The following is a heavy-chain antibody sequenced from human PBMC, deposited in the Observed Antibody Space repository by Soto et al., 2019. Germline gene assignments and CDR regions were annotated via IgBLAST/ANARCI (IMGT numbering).Heavy chain of an antibody. CDR1: GFSLRTYG. Sequence: PGGSLRLSCAASGFSLRTYGMQWLRRAPGKGLEWVAFTWYDGTKKFYANSVKGRSTISKDNSNNILYLQMSGLRAEDTAVYYCARDVVTAVAGSVNWFDPWGQGTLVTVSS. V-gene: IGHV3-33*01. D-gene: IGHD6-19*01. CDR2: TWYDGTKK. CDR3: ARDVVTAVAGSVNWFDP. J-gene: IGHJ5*02.